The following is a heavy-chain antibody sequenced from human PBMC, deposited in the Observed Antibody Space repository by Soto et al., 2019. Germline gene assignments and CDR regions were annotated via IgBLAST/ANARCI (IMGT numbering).Heavy chain of an antibody. D-gene: IGHD4-17*01. CDR2: ISYDGSNK. CDR1: GFTFSSYG. CDR3: AKSGPPPYGDYPFYYFDY. J-gene: IGHJ4*02. V-gene: IGHV3-30*18. Sequence: QVQLLESGGGVVQPGRSLRLSCAASGFTFSSYGMHWVRQAPGKGLEWVAVISYDGSNKYYADSVKGRFTISRDNSKNTLYLQMNSLRAEDTAVYYCAKSGPPPYGDYPFYYFDYWGQGTLVTVSS.